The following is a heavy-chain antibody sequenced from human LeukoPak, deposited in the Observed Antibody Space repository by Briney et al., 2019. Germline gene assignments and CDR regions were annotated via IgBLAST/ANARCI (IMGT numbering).Heavy chain of an antibody. Sequence: PGGSLRLSCTASGFTFSSHWMNWVRQAPGKGLEWVASIRMDGNEKYYVDSVKGRFTISRDNAKKSSYLQMNSLRAEDTAVYYCARWLQSLDYWGQGTLVTVSS. CDR3: ARWLQSLDY. V-gene: IGHV3-7*03. CDR1: GFTFSSHW. D-gene: IGHD5-24*01. CDR2: IRMDGNEK. J-gene: IGHJ4*02.